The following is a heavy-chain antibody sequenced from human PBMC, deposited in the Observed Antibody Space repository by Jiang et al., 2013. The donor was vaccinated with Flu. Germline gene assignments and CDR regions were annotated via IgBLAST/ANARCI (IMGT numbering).Heavy chain of an antibody. J-gene: IGHJ4*02. CDR3: ARRGSYVFFEDY. CDR2: IYYSGST. D-gene: IGHD5-12*01. V-gene: IGHV4-39*07. CDR1: GASISSVSYY. Sequence: LLKPSETLSLTCTVSGASISSVSYYWGWIRQPPGKGLEWLGSIYYSGSTYYNPSLKSRVTISLDTSKNQFSLTLTSVTAADTAVYYCARRGSYVFFEDYWGQGTLVTVSS.